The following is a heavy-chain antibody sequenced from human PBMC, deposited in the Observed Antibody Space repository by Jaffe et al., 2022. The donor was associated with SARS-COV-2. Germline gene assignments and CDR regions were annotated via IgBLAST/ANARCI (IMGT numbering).Heavy chain of an antibody. Sequence: QVQLQESGPGLVKPSQTLSLTCTVSGGSISSGSYYWSWIRQPAGKGLEWIGRIYTSGSTNYNPSLKSRVTISVDTSKNQFSLKLSSVTAADTAVYYCARSGTVATFDYWGQGTLVTVSS. V-gene: IGHV4-61*02. CDR1: GGSISSGSYY. CDR3: ARSGTVATFDY. D-gene: IGHD4-17*01. J-gene: IGHJ4*02. CDR2: IYTSGST.